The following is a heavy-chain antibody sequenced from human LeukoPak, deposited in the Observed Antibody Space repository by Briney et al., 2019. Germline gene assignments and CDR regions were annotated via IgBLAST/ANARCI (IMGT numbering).Heavy chain of an antibody. Sequence: GGSLRLSCAASGFTFSSYTMNWVRQAPGKGLEWVSYISSSSNIIYYADSVKGRFTISRDNAKNSLYLQMNSLRAEDTAVYSRARGADGVSSNSRGWFDPWGQGTLVTVSS. CDR1: GFTFSSYT. J-gene: IGHJ5*02. CDR3: ARGADGVSSNSRGWFDP. CDR2: ISSSSNII. D-gene: IGHD2-15*01. V-gene: IGHV3-48*01.